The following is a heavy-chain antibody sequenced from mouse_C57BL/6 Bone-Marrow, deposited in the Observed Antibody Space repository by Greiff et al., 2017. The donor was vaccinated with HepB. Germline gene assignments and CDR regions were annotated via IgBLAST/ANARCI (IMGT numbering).Heavy chain of an antibody. D-gene: IGHD2-12*01. V-gene: IGHV1-64*01. CDR3: ARAAYDGFAY. Sequence: VKLQQPGAELVKPGASVKLSCKASGYTFTSYWMHWVKQRPGQGLEWIGMIHPNSGSTNYNEKFKSKATLTVDKSSSTAYMQLSSLTSEDSAVYYCARAAYDGFAYWGQGTLVTVSA. CDR2: IHPNSGST. CDR1: GYTFTSYW. J-gene: IGHJ3*01.